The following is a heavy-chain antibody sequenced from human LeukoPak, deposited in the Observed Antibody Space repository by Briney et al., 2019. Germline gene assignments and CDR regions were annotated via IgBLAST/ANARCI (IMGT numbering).Heavy chain of an antibody. CDR3: ARDLLGVRGVITYYFDY. CDR1: GYTFTSYY. V-gene: IGHV1-46*01. J-gene: IGHJ4*02. D-gene: IGHD3-10*01. CDR2: INPSGGST. Sequence: ASVKVSCKASGYTFTSYYMHWVRQAPGQGLEWMGIINPSGGSTSYAQKFQGRVTMTRDTSTSTVYMELSSLRSEDTAVYYCARDLLGVRGVITYYFDYWGQGTLVAVSS.